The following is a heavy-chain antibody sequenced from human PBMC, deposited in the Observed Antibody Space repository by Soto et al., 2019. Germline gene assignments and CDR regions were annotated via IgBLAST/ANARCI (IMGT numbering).Heavy chain of an antibody. CDR3: ARLGSSGWYQGSDFDY. Sequence: QLQLQESGPGLVKPSETLSLTCIVSGGSITRNNHYWGWIRQSPGKGLEWIGSILYSGSTNYNPSLKRRVTVSVETSKNQFSLKMSSVTAADTARYYCARLGSSGWYQGSDFDYWGQGTLVTVSS. CDR1: GGSITRNNHY. J-gene: IGHJ4*02. CDR2: ILYSGST. D-gene: IGHD6-19*01. V-gene: IGHV4-39*01.